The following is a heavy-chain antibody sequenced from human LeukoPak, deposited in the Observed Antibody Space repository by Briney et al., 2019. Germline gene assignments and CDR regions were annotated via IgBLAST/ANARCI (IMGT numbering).Heavy chain of an antibody. CDR1: GFTFSSYA. D-gene: IGHD3-3*01. CDR2: ISGSGGST. J-gene: IGHJ3*02. CDR3: AKGGEDDFWTRGAWAFDI. Sequence: GGSLRLSCAASGFTFSSYAMSWVRQAPGKGLEWVSAISGSGGSTYYADSVKGRFTISRDNSKNTLYLQMNSLRAEDTAVYYCAKGGEDDFWTRGAWAFDIWGQGTMVTVSS. V-gene: IGHV3-23*01.